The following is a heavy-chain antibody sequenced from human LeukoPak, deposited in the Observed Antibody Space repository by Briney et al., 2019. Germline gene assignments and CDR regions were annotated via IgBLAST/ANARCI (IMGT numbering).Heavy chain of an antibody. CDR3: ARHGGSGTYPLDY. CDR1: GGSISGYY. Sequence: SETLSLTCTVSGGSISGYYWSWIRQPPGKGLEWIGFIHYSGSTNYNPSLKSRITISVDTSKNQFSLKLSSVTAADTAVYYCARHGGSGTYPLDYWGRGTLVTVSS. CDR2: IHYSGST. D-gene: IGHD3-10*01. V-gene: IGHV4-59*08. J-gene: IGHJ4*02.